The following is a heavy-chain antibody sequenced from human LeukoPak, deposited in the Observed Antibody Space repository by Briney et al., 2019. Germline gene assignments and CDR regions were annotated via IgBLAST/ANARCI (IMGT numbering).Heavy chain of an antibody. J-gene: IGHJ6*02. CDR2: ISYDGSNK. V-gene: IGHV3-30-3*01. CDR1: GFTFSSYA. D-gene: IGHD3-9*01. Sequence: TGGSLRLSCAASGFTFSSYAMHWVRQAPGKGLEWVAVISYDGSNKYYADSVKGRFTISRDNSKNTLYLQMNSLRAEDTAVYYCARVYDILTGPDYYYYYYGMDVWGQGTTVTVSS. CDR3: ARVYDILTGPDYYYYYYGMDV.